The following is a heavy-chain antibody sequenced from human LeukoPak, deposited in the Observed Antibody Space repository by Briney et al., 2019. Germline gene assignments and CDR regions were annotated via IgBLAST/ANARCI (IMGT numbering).Heavy chain of an antibody. CDR1: GFTFSSYG. CDR3: AKDPGQLWFGELSFDY. Sequence: PGGSLRLSCAASGFTFSSYGMHWVRQAPGKGLEWVAFIRYDGSNKYYADSVKGRFTISRDNPKNTLYLQMNSLRAEDTAVYYCAKDPGQLWFGELSFDYWDQGTLVTVSS. D-gene: IGHD3-10*01. V-gene: IGHV3-30*02. CDR2: IRYDGSNK. J-gene: IGHJ4*02.